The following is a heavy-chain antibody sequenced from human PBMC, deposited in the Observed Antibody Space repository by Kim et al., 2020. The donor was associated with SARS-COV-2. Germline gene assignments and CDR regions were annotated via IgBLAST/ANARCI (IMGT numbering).Heavy chain of an antibody. Sequence: GGSLRLSCAASGFTFSSYEMNWVRQAPGRGWSGFSYISSSGSTIYYADSVKGRFTISRDNAKNSLYLQMNSLRAEDTAVYYCARDVDYDWLSYYYYGMDVWGQGTTVTVSS. J-gene: IGHJ6*02. D-gene: IGHD3-9*01. V-gene: IGHV3-48*03. CDR3: ARDVDYDWLSYYYYGMDV. CDR2: ISSSGSTI. CDR1: GFTFSSYE.